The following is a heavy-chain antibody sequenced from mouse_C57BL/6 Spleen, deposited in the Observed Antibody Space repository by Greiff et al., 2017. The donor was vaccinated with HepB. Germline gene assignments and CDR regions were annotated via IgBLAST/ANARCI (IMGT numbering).Heavy chain of an antibody. CDR2: ISYDGSN. J-gene: IGHJ2*01. V-gene: IGHV3-6*01. CDR1: GYSITSGYY. Sequence: DVKLQESGPGLVKPSQSLSLTCSVTGYSITSGYYWNWIRQFPANKLEWMGYISYDGSNNYNPSLKNRISITRDTSKNQFFLKLNSVTTEDTATYYCARGGLLGYFDYWGQGTTLTVSS. D-gene: IGHD2-3*01. CDR3: ARGGLLGYFDY.